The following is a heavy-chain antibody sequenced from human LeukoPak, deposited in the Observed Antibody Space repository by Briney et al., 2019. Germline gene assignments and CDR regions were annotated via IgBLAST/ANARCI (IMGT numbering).Heavy chain of an antibody. Sequence: ASVKVSCKASGYTFTSHEIIWVRQATGQGLEWMGWMNPDSGHTASAQKIQGRVTLTTLNSINTAYMQLSSLTCEDTAVYYCALNRGGLSYWGQGALVTVSS. CDR3: ALNRGGLSY. CDR2: MNPDSGHT. CDR1: GYTFTSHE. V-gene: IGHV1-8*01. J-gene: IGHJ4*02. D-gene: IGHD3-10*01.